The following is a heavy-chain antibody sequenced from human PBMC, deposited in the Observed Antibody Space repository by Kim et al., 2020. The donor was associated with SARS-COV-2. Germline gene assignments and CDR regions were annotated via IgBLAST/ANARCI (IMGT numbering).Heavy chain of an antibody. J-gene: IGHJ4*02. Sequence: LSLTCAASGFTFSSYAMSWVRQAPGKGLEWVSAISGPGSSTYYADSVRGRFTISRDNSKNTLYLHMNSLRAEDTAVYYCAKDPAYYLYYFDYWGQGTLVTVSS. CDR1: GFTFSSYA. D-gene: IGHD3-22*01. CDR3: AKDPAYYLYYFDY. CDR2: ISGPGSST. V-gene: IGHV3-23*01.